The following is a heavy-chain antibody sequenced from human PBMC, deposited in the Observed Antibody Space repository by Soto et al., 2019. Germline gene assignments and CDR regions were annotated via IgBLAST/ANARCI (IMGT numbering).Heavy chain of an antibody. Sequence: SETLSLTCTVSGGSISSGDYYWCWIRQPPGKGLEWIGYIYYSGSTYYNPSLKSRVTISVDTSKNQFSLKLSSVTAADTAVYYCARLAPAAIRYYYYYGMDAWGQGTTVTVSS. J-gene: IGHJ6*02. CDR3: ARLAPAAIRYYYYYGMDA. CDR2: IYYSGST. D-gene: IGHD2-2*01. V-gene: IGHV4-30-4*01. CDR1: GGSISSGDYY.